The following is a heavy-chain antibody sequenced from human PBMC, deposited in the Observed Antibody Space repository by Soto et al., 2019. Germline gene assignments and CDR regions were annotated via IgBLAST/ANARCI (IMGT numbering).Heavy chain of an antibody. J-gene: IGHJ6*02. CDR1: GGTFNSYA. V-gene: IGHV1-69*13. D-gene: IGHD2-2*01. CDR2: IIPIFGTA. Sequence: SVKVSCKASGGTFNSYAISWVRQAPGQGLEWMGGIIPIFGTANYAQKFQGRVTITADESTSTAYMELSSLRSEDTAVYYCARDEIVLVPAAEYGMDVWGQGTTVTVSS. CDR3: ARDEIVLVPAAEYGMDV.